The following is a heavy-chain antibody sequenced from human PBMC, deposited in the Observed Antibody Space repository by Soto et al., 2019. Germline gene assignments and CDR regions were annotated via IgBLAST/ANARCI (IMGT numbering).Heavy chain of an antibody. D-gene: IGHD3-16*01. CDR1: GGSISSYY. V-gene: IGHV4-59*08. Sequence: PSETLSLTCTVSGGSISSYYWSWIRHPPGKGLEWIGYIYYSGSTNYNPSLKSRVTISVDTSKNQFSLKLSSVTAADTAVYYCARHDYIFRYYFDYWGQGTLVTVSS. J-gene: IGHJ4*02. CDR3: ARHDYIFRYYFDY. CDR2: IYYSGST.